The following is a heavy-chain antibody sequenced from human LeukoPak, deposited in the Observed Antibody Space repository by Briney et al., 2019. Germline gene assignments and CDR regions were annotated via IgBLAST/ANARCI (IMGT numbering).Heavy chain of an antibody. Sequence: SETLSLTCTVSGGSISSSSYYWGWIRQPPGKGLEWIGSIYYSGGTYYNPSLKSRVTISVDTSKNQFSLKLSSVTAADTAVYYCARVLRYCSGGNCYSGGLGYMDVWGKGTTVTVSS. D-gene: IGHD2-15*01. CDR2: IYYSGGT. CDR3: ARVLRYCSGGNCYSGGLGYMDV. J-gene: IGHJ6*03. V-gene: IGHV4-39*07. CDR1: GGSISSSSYY.